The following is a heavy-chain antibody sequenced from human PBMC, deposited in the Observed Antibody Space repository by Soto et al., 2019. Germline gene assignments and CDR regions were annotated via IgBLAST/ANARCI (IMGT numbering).Heavy chain of an antibody. J-gene: IGHJ6*02. CDR1: GGTFSSYA. CDR2: IIPIFGTA. D-gene: IGHD3-22*01. Sequence: GASVKVSCKASGGTFSSYAISWVRQAPGQGLEWMGGIIPIFGTASYAQKFQGRVTITADKSTSTAYMELSSLRSEDTAVYYCARERALYDSSGYYYYYYYGMDVWGQGTTVTVSS. V-gene: IGHV1-69*06. CDR3: ARERALYDSSGYYYYYYYGMDV.